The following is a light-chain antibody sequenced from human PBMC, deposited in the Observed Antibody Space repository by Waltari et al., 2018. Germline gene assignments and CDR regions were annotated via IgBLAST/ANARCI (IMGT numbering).Light chain of an antibody. CDR2: GAS. J-gene: IGKJ2*01. CDR1: QSVTNNH. CDR3: HQYGSSPDT. V-gene: IGKV3-20*01. Sequence: EIVWTQSPGTLSLSQGERATLSCRASQSVTNNHLAWYQQKPGQAPRLLSHGASSRATGIPDRFSGSGSVTDFTLTITRLEPEDFAVYYCHQYGSSPDTFGQGTKVQIK.